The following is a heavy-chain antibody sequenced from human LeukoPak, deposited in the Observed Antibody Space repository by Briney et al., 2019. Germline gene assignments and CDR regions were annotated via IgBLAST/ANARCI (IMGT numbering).Heavy chain of an antibody. D-gene: IGHD3-10*01. Sequence: SETLSLTCTVSGGSISSGDYYWSWIRQPPGKGLEWIGYIYYSGSTYYNPSLKSRVTISVDTSKNQFSLKLSSVTAADTAVYYCARVTRGGYSPYYFDYWGQGTLVTVSS. J-gene: IGHJ4*02. V-gene: IGHV4-30-4*08. CDR2: IYYSGST. CDR3: ARVTRGGYSPYYFDY. CDR1: GGSISSGDYY.